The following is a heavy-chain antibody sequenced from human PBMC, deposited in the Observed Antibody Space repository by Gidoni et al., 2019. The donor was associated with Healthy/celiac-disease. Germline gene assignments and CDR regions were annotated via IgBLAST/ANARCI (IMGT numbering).Heavy chain of an antibody. CDR1: VFTFRSSG. V-gene: IGHV3-30*18. D-gene: IGHD1-1*01. CDR3: AKDNEREQPTYYYYYGMDV. J-gene: IGHJ6*02. Sequence: QLVVSGGGVVRHGRSLRHSCAASVFTFRSSGIHWVRQAPGKGLEWVAVIAYDGSNKYYANSVKGRFTISRDNSKNTLYLQMTSLRAEDTAVYYCAKDNEREQPTYYYYYGMDVWGQGTTVTVSS. CDR2: IAYDGSNK.